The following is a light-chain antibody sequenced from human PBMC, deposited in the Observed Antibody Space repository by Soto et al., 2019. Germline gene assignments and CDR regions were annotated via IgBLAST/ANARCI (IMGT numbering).Light chain of an antibody. J-gene: IGLJ1*01. CDR3: TSYTTSSTRV. V-gene: IGLV2-14*01. CDR1: SSDVGIYNY. Sequence: QSVLTQPASVSGSPGQSIAISCTGTSSDVGIYNYVSWYQQHPGKVPKLIIYEVTNRPSGVSNRFSGSKSGNTASLIISGLQAEDEADYYCTSYTTSSTRVFGTGTKLTFL. CDR2: EVT.